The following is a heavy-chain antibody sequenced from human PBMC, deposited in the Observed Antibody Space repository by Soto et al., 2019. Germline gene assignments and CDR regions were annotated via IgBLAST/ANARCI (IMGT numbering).Heavy chain of an antibody. CDR2: INPNSGGT. CDR1: GYTFTGYY. Sequence: ASVKVSCKASGYTFTGYYMHWVRQAPGQGLEWMGWINPNSGGTNYAQKFQGWVTMTRDTSISTAYMELSRLRSDDTAVYYCARDRRVLLWFGELFHGSTATKYYYYGMDVWGQGTTVTVSS. J-gene: IGHJ6*02. V-gene: IGHV1-2*04. CDR3: ARDRRVLLWFGELFHGSTATKYYYYGMDV. D-gene: IGHD3-10*01.